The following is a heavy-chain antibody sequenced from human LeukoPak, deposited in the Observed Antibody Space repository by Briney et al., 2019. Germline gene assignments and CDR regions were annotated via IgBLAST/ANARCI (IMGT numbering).Heavy chain of an antibody. D-gene: IGHD2-21*01. CDR2: IYSSGST. CDR1: GGSLSNYY. Sequence: SETLSLTCTVSGGSLSNYYWSWFRQSAGKGLGWIGRIYSSGSTDYNPSLKGRVTMSVDTSKNQFSLKLSSVTAADTAVYYCARGSIPADYWGQGTLVTVSS. J-gene: IGHJ4*02. CDR3: ARGSIPADY. V-gene: IGHV4-4*07.